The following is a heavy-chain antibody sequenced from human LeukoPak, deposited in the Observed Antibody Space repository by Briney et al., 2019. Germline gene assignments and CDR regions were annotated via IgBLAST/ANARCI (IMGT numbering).Heavy chain of an antibody. CDR3: ARSSPHGYDDTSGYFDS. J-gene: IGHJ4*02. CDR1: GGTFSTYA. Sequence: ASVKVSCKPSGGTFSTYAIHWVRQAPGQGLEWMGGIIPIFGTTNYAKNFQGRVTMSTGESSSTAYMEPSSLRSEDTAVYYCARSSPHGYDDTSGYFDSWGQGTQVTVSS. V-gene: IGHV1-69*05. CDR2: IIPIFGTT. D-gene: IGHD3-22*01.